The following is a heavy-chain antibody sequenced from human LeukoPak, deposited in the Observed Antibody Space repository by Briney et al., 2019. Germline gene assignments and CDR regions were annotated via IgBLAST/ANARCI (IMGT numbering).Heavy chain of an antibody. Sequence: SETLSLTCTVSGGSISSSIYYWGWIRQPPGKGLEWIGSIYYSGSTYYNPSLKSRVTISVDTSKNQFSLKLSSVTAADTAVYYCGGYCSSTSCPWRYWGQGTMVTVSS. CDR2: IYYSGST. CDR3: GGYCSSTSCPWRY. V-gene: IGHV4-39*01. J-gene: IGHJ4*02. CDR1: GGSISSSIYY. D-gene: IGHD2-2*01.